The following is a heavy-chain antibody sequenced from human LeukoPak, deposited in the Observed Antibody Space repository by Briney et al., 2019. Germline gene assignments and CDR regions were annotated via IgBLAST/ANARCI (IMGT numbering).Heavy chain of an antibody. D-gene: IGHD4-17*01. CDR3: ARDGPDYGDYINFDY. CDR1: GYTFTSYG. CDR2: ISAYNGKT. J-gene: IGHJ4*02. Sequence: ASVTVSCKASGYTFTSYGITWVRQAPGQGLEWMPWISAYNGKTNYAQRFQGRVTMTTDTSTSTAYMELRSLRSDDTAVYYCARDGPDYGDYINFDYWGQGTLVTVSS. V-gene: IGHV1-18*01.